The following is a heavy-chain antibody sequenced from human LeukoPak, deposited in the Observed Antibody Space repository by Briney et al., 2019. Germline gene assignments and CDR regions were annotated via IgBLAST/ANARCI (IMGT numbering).Heavy chain of an antibody. CDR3: ARATVAVPDY. J-gene: IGHJ4*02. D-gene: IGHD6-19*01. CDR1: GDSISSSSYY. CDR2: IHYSGNT. Sequence: SETLSLTCTVSGDSISSSSYYWGWIRQPPGKGLQWIGSIHYSGNTYYNPSLKSRVTISLDTSKNQFSLKLSSVTAADTAVYYCARATVAVPDYWGQGTLVTVSS. V-gene: IGHV4-39*01.